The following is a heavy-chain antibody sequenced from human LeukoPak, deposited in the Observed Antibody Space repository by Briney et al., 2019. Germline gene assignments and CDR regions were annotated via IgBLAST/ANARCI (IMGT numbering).Heavy chain of an antibody. CDR1: GFTLSTYE. J-gene: IGHJ6*02. Sequence: GGSLRLSCAASGFTLSTYEMNWVRQAPGKGLEWVAYIGRYGVTTYYADSVKGRFTISGDNAKNSLNLQMSSLRAEDTAVYYCATLSDRNFYYSYGLDVWGQGTTVTVS. CDR3: ATLSDRNFYYSYGLDV. D-gene: IGHD1-14*01. CDR2: IGRYGVTT. V-gene: IGHV3-48*03.